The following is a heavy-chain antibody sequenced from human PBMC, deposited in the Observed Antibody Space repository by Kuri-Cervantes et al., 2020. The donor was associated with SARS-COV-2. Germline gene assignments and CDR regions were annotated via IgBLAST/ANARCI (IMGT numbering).Heavy chain of an antibody. Sequence: GESLKISCAASGFTFIGHAMNWVRQAPEKGLEWVSAIRSGGASTSYADSVMGRFSISRDDSKNTLYLQMNGLRVEDTAVYFCARDRGAFGGWFDPWGQGTLVTVSS. J-gene: IGHJ5*02. D-gene: IGHD3-16*01. CDR3: ARDRGAFGGWFDP. CDR2: IRSGGAST. V-gene: IGHV3-23*01. CDR1: GFTFIGHA.